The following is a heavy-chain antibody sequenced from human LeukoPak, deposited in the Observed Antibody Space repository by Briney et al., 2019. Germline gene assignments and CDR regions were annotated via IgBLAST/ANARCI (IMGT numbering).Heavy chain of an antibody. CDR3: ARDLSGGGGWNGLDV. J-gene: IGHJ6*02. Sequence: PGGSLRLSCAASGFNFSRNGMHWVRQAPGKGLEWVAVIWYDETTKLYADSVKGRFTISRDNSKKTLFLQMDTLGAEDTAVYYCARDLSGGGGWNGLDVWGQGTTVIVSS. D-gene: IGHD6-19*01. CDR1: GFNFSRNG. V-gene: IGHV3-33*01. CDR2: IWYDETTK.